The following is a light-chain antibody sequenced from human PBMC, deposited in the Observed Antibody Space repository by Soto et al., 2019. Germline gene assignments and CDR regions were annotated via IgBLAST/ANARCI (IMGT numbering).Light chain of an antibody. CDR2: GAV. Sequence: DLQMTQSPSSLSASVGDNVTIACRASQNIIVYLNWYQQKPGKAPNLLIYGAVSLQSGVPSRFSGSGSGTDFTLTISSLRPEDFASYYCQQSYSPPRTFGQGTKVEIK. CDR1: QNIIVY. CDR3: QQSYSPPRT. V-gene: IGKV1-39*01. J-gene: IGKJ2*01.